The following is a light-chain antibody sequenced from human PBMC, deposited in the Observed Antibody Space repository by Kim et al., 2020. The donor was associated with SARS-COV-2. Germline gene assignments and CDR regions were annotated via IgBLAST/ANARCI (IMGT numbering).Light chain of an antibody. CDR2: GAS. Sequence: LSVSPGERATRSCRASQSVSSNLAWYQQKPGQAPRLLIYGASTRATGIPARFSGSGSGTEFTLTISGLQSEDFAVYYCQQYNNWYTFGQGTKLEI. CDR1: QSVSSN. V-gene: IGKV3-15*01. J-gene: IGKJ2*01. CDR3: QQYNNWYT.